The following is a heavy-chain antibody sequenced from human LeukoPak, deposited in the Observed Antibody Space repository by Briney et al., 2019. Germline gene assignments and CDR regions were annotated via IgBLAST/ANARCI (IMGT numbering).Heavy chain of an antibody. J-gene: IGHJ6*02. Sequence: SETLSLTCTVSGGSISSYYWSWIRQPAGKGLEWIGRIYTSGSTNYNPSLKSRVTMSVDTSKNQFSLKLSSVTAADTAVYYCARDSYDFWSGYPNLYYYYCMDVWGQGTTVTVSS. V-gene: IGHV4-4*07. CDR2: IYTSGST. D-gene: IGHD3-3*01. CDR3: ARDSYDFWSGYPNLYYYYCMDV. CDR1: GGSISSYY.